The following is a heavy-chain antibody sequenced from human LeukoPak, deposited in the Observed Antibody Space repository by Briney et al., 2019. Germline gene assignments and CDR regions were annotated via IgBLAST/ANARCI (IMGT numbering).Heavy chain of an antibody. J-gene: IGHJ3*02. CDR3: ARDGGATTQDAFDI. CDR2: ISSSGSTI. V-gene: IGHV3-11*01. Sequence: GGSLRLSCAASGFTFSDYYMSWIRQAPGKGLEWVSYISSSGSTIYYADSVKGRFTISRDNAKNPLYLQMNSLRAEDTAVYYCARDGGATTQDAFDIWGQGTMVTVSS. D-gene: IGHD1-26*01. CDR1: GFTFSDYY.